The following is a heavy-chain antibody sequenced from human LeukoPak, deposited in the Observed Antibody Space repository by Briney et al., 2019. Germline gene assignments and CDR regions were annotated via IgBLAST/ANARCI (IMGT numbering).Heavy chain of an antibody. CDR3: VSFYETY. CDR1: GNYW. CDR2: INSDGSWT. D-gene: IGHD2/OR15-2a*01. V-gene: IGHV3-74*01. Sequence: GVSLRLSCAASGNYWMHWVRQAPGKGLVWVSHINSDGSWTSYADSVKGRFTISKDNAKNTVYLQMNSLRAEDTAVYYCVSFYETYWGRGTLVTVSS. J-gene: IGHJ4*02.